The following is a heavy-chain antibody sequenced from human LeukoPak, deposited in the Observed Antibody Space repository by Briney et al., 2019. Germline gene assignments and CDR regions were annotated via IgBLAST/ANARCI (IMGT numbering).Heavy chain of an antibody. CDR3: ASKGYYDSSGYYFDY. Sequence: SETLSLTCAVYGGSFSGYCWSWIRQPPGKGLEWIGEINHSGSTNYNPSLKSRVTISVDTSKNQFSLKLSSVTAADTAVYYCASKGYYDSSGYYFDYWGQGTLVTVSS. CDR2: INHSGST. J-gene: IGHJ4*02. V-gene: IGHV4-34*01. D-gene: IGHD3-22*01. CDR1: GGSFSGYC.